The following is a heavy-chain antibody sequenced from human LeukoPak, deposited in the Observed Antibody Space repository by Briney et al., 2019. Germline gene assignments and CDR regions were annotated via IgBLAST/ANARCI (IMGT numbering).Heavy chain of an antibody. J-gene: IGHJ6*03. CDR3: ARVDVGLEWLPRRIYYYFLDV. D-gene: IGHD3-3*01. V-gene: IGHV3-30*04. CDR1: GFTFSSYA. CDR2: ISYDGSNK. Sequence: GGSLRLSCAASGFTFSSYAMHWVRQAPGKGLEWVAVISYDGSNKYYADSVKGRFTISRDNSKNTLYLQMNSLRAEDTAVYYCARVDVGLEWLPRRIYYYFLDVWGKGTTVTVSS.